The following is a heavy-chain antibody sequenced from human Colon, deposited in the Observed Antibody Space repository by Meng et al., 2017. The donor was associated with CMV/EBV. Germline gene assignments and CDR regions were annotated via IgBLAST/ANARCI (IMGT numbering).Heavy chain of an antibody. CDR3: ARSYASGSYYGTNWFDP. Sequence: SVGSGDYYWSWIRQPPGNGLEWLGYIYDSGQTYYNPSLNSRVTISLDSSTNQFFLTLTAVTAADTAVYFCARSYASGSYYGTNWFDPWGQGTLVTVSS. D-gene: IGHD3-10*01. J-gene: IGHJ5*02. V-gene: IGHV4-30-4*01. CDR2: IYDSGQT. CDR1: SVGSGDYY.